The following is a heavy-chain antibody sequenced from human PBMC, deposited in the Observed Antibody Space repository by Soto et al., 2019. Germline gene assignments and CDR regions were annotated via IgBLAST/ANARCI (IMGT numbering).Heavy chain of an antibody. V-gene: IGHV3-7*03. J-gene: IGHJ6*02. D-gene: IGHD2-15*01. CDR3: ATDHLMLPAHDFFSGTDV. CDR1: GFTFSMYS. CDR2: IPQDGVDG. Sequence: DVTLVESGGGLVQPGDSLSLSCEVSGFTFSMYSMSWVRQSPGKGLEWVAKIPQDGVDGHYADSVKGPFIISRDNGKNPLHLQMNTPRAEDTAVYSCATDHLMLPAHDFFSGTDVWGRWATVTVSS.